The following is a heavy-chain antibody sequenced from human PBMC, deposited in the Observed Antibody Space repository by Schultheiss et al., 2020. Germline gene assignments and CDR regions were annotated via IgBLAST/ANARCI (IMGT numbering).Heavy chain of an antibody. CDR1: GGTFSSYA. V-gene: IGHV1-8*03. CDR3: AAGGIAARPDWFDP. Sequence: ASVKVSCKASGGTFSSYAISWVRQAPGQGLEWMGWMNPNSGNTGYAQKFQERVTITRDMSTSTAYMELSSLRSEDTAVYYCAAGGIAARPDWFDPWGQGTLVNVSS. J-gene: IGHJ5*02. CDR2: MNPNSGNT. D-gene: IGHD6-6*01.